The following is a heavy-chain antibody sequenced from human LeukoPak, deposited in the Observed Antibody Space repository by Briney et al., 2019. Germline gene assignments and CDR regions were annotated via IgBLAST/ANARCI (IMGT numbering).Heavy chain of an antibody. CDR3: ASILTGYLYAFDI. CDR1: GGSFSGYY. V-gene: IGHV4-34*01. CDR2: INHSGST. J-gene: IGHJ3*02. Sequence: SETLSLTCAVYGGSFSGYYWSWIRQPPGKGLEWIGEINHSGSTNYNPSLKSRVTISVDTSKNQFSLKLSSVTAADTAVYYCASILTGYLYAFDIWGQGTMVTVSS. D-gene: IGHD3-9*01.